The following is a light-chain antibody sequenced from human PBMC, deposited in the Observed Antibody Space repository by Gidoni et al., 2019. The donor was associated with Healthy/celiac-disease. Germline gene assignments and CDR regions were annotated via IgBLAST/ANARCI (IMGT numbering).Light chain of an antibody. V-gene: IGLV1-40*01. CDR1: SSNIGAGYD. J-gene: IGLJ3*02. CDR2: GNT. Sequence: QSVLTQPTSVSGAPGQRVTISCTGSSSNIGAGYDVHWYQQLPGTAPKVLIYGNTNRPSGVPDRFSGSTSGTSASLAITGLQAEDEADYYCQSYDGSLRVFGGGTKLTVL. CDR3: QSYDGSLRV.